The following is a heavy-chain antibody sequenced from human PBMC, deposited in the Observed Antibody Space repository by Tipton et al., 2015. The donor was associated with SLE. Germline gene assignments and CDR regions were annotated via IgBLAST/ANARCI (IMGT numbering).Heavy chain of an antibody. CDR2: IYYSGST. CDR1: GGSISSHY. V-gene: IGHV4-59*11. CDR3: VRGTYYYESSGYNGYYHYYMDV. D-gene: IGHD3-22*01. J-gene: IGHJ6*03. Sequence: LRLSCTVSGGSISSHYWSWIRQPPGKGLVWIGYIYYSGSTNYNPSLKSRVTISVDTSKNQFSLKLSSVTAADTAVYYCVRGTYYYESSGYNGYYHYYMDVWGRGTAVTVSS.